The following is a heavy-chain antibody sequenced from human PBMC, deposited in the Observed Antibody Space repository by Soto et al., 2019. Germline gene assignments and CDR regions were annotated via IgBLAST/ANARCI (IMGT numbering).Heavy chain of an antibody. CDR2: IYPSDSDT. J-gene: IGHJ4*01. V-gene: IGHV5-51*01. CDR1: GYSCTSYW. CDR3: VRATGASTNYFDY. D-gene: IGHD7-27*01. Sequence: GESLKISWKASGYSCTSYWIGWVRQMPGKGLECMGIIYPSDSDTRYSPSFQGQVTISVDKSISTAYLQWSSLKASDTAMYYCVRATGASTNYFDYWGQGALVTVSS.